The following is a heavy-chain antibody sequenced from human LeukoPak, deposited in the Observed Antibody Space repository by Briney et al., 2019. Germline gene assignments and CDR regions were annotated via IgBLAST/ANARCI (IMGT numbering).Heavy chain of an antibody. CDR3: ARGRYCSADICSGGDAFDI. CDR1: GGSINNYY. CDR2: IYTRGST. Sequence: SETLSLTCTVPGGSINNYYWSWIRQPAGKGLEWIGRIYTRGSTNYNPSLKSRVTMSVDTSKNQFSLKLSSVTAADTAVNYCARGRYCSADICSGGDAFDIWGQGTMVSASS. D-gene: IGHD2-15*01. J-gene: IGHJ3*02. V-gene: IGHV4-4*07.